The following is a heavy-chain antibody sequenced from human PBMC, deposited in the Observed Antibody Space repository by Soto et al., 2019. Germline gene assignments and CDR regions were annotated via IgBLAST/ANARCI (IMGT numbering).Heavy chain of an antibody. D-gene: IGHD4-17*01. J-gene: IGHJ5*02. V-gene: IGHV4-61*01. CDR1: GGSVSSGSYY. Sequence: SETLSLTCTVSGGSVSSGSYYWSWIRQPPGKGLEWIGYIYYSGSTNYNPSLKSRVTISVDTSKNQFSLKLSSVTAADAAVYYCAREEAVTTRYGDNWFDPWGQGTLVTVSS. CDR2: IYYSGST. CDR3: AREEAVTTRYGDNWFDP.